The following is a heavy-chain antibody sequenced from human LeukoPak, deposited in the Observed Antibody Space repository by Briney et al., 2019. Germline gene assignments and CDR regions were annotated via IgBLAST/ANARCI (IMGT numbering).Heavy chain of an antibody. CDR2: INPSGDTT. CDR1: GFIFTSYY. V-gene: IGHV1-46*01. D-gene: IGHD3-10*01. J-gene: IGHJ4*02. CDR3: ASALGAYGSGSYYGY. Sequence: ASVKVSCKASGFIFTSYYMHWVRQVAGQGLEWRGIINPSGDTTSYAQKYQGRVTITADKSTSTAYMELSSLRSEDTAVYYCASALGAYGSGSYYGYWGQGTLVTVSS.